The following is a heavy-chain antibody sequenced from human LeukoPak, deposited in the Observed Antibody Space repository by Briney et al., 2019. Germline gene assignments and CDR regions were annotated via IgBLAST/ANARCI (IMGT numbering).Heavy chain of an antibody. CDR1: GGSISSGGYS. CDR2: IYHSGST. Sequence: PSQTLSLTCAVSGGSISSGGYSWSWIRQPPGKGLEWIGYIYHSGSTYYNPSLKSRVTISVDRSKNQFSQKLSSVTAADTAVYYCATTREYYYYYGMDVWGQGTTVTVSS. J-gene: IGHJ6*02. D-gene: IGHD5-24*01. V-gene: IGHV4-30-2*01. CDR3: ATTREYYYYYGMDV.